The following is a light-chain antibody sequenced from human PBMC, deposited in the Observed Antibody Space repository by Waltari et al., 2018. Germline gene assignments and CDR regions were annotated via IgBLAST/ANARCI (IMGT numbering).Light chain of an antibody. J-gene: IGKJ2*01. Sequence: DIQMPQSPSSLSASIGDRVTITCRASQSITNYLNWYQHKPGKAPKLLISAASSLQSGVPSRFSGSGSGTDFTLTISGLQPEDFATYYCQQSYSTPPYTFGQGTKLEIK. CDR3: QQSYSTPPYT. CDR1: QSITNY. V-gene: IGKV1-39*01. CDR2: AAS.